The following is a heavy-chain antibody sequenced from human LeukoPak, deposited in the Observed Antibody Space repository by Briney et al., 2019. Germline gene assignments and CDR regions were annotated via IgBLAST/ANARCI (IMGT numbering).Heavy chain of an antibody. CDR3: ARRWLQSYAFDI. CDR1: GFTFSNYG. D-gene: IGHD5-24*01. J-gene: IGHJ3*02. V-gene: IGHV3-21*01. CDR2: ISIGSNYI. Sequence: GGSLRLSCAASGFTFSNYGMNWVRQAPGKGLEWVSSISIGSNYIYYGDSVKGRFTISRDNAKKSLYLQMNSLRAEDTAVYYCARRWLQSYAFDIWGQGTIVTVSS.